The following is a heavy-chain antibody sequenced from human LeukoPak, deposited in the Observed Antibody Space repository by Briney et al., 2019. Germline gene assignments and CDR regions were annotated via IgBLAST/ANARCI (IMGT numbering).Heavy chain of an antibody. D-gene: IGHD6-19*01. V-gene: IGHV1-69*04. CDR3: ARDQWSSGWHYY. CDR2: IIPILGIA. CDR1: GGTFSSYA. J-gene: IGHJ4*02. Sequence: SVKVSCKASGGTFSSYAISWVRQAPGQGLEWMGRIIPILGIANYAQKFQGRVTITADKSTSTAYMELSSLRSEDTAVYYCARDQWSSGWHYYWGQGTLVTVSS.